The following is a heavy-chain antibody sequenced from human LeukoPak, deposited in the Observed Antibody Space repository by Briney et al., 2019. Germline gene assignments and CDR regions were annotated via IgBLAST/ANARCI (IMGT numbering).Heavy chain of an antibody. J-gene: IGHJ4*02. CDR1: GGTFSSYA. Sequence: SVKVSCKASGGTFSSYAINWVRQAPGQGLEWMGRIIPILGIANYAQKFQGRVTITADKSTSTAYMELSSLRSEDTAVYYCAKPSGPYYYDSSGYPIYYFDYWGQGTLVTVSS. CDR2: IIPILGIA. V-gene: IGHV1-69*04. D-gene: IGHD3-22*01. CDR3: AKPSGPYYYDSSGYPIYYFDY.